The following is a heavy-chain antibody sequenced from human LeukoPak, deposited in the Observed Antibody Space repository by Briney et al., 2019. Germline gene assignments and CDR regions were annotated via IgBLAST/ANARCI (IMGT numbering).Heavy chain of an antibody. J-gene: IGHJ4*02. CDR1: GFTFSTYW. Sequence: PGGSLRLSCVASGFTFSTYWMHWVSPAPGKGLEWVATIKRDGSEKHYVDSVKGRFTISRDNANNSLYLQMSSLRADDTAEYYCARDRDWGYVDYWGQGTLVTDSS. D-gene: IGHD7-27*01. CDR2: IKRDGSEK. CDR3: ARDRDWGYVDY. V-gene: IGHV3-7*01.